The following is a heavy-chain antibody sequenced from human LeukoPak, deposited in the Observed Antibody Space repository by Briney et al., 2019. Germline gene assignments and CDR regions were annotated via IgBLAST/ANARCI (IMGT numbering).Heavy chain of an antibody. CDR3: ARDRLQYYYYYYYMDV. Sequence: SETLSLTCTVSGGSISTSNYYWSWIRQPPGKGLEWIGEINHSGSTNYNPSLKSRVTISVDTSKNQFSLKLSSVTAADTAVYYCARDRLQYYYYYYYMDVWGKGTTVTVSS. J-gene: IGHJ6*03. CDR1: GGSISTSNYY. CDR2: INHSGST. D-gene: IGHD4-11*01. V-gene: IGHV4-39*07.